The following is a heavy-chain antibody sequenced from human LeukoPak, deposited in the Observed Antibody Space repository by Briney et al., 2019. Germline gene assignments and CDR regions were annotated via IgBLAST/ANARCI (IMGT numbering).Heavy chain of an antibody. D-gene: IGHD6-13*01. CDR2: IYHSGST. J-gene: IGHJ4*02. V-gene: IGHV4-38-2*01. CDR1: GYSIRSGYY. CDR3: ARGSSSSWYEIDY. Sequence: SETLSLTCAVSGYSIRSGYYWGWIRQPPGKGLEWIGSIYHSGSTYYNPSLKSRVTISVDTSKNQFSLKLSSVTAADTAVYYCARGSSSSWYEIDYWGQGTLVTVSS.